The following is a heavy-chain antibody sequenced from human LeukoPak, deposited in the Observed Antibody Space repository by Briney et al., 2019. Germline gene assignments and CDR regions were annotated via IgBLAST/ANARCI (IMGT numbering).Heavy chain of an antibody. CDR2: ISSSSSYI. CDR3: ASATYMVRGVTYYFDY. CDR1: GFTFSSYA. V-gene: IGHV3-21*01. D-gene: IGHD3-10*01. Sequence: PGGSLRLSCAASGFTFSSYAMHWVRQAPGKGLEWVSSISSSSSYIYYADSVKGRFTISRDNAKNSLYLQMNSLRAEDTAVYYCASATYMVRGVTYYFDYWGQGTLVTVSS. J-gene: IGHJ4*02.